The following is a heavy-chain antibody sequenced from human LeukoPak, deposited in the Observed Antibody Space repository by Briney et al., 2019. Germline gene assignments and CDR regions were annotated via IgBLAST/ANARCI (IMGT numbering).Heavy chain of an antibody. J-gene: IGHJ4*02. D-gene: IGHD3-22*01. CDR1: GGTFSSCA. CDR3: ARGPTHYYHSNGLVWDY. Sequence: SVKVSCKASGGTFSSCAISWVRQAPGQGLEWMGGIIPIFGTANYAQKFQGRVTITTDESTSTAYMELSSLRSEDTAVYYCARGPTHYYHSNGLVWDYWGQGTLVTVSS. V-gene: IGHV1-69*05. CDR2: IIPIFGTA.